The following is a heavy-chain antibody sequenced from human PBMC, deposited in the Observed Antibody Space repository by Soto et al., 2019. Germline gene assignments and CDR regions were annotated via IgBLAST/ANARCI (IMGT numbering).Heavy chain of an antibody. CDR1: GFTFSSYG. J-gene: IGHJ4*02. D-gene: IGHD5-18*01. CDR3: AKPGIEGGGTAMPWNHFDY. Sequence: PGGSLRLSCAASGFTFSSYGMHWVRQAPGKGLEWVAVISYDGSNKYYADSVKGRFTISRDNSKNTLYLQMNSLRAEDTAVYYCAKPGIEGGGTAMPWNHFDYWGQGTLVTVSS. V-gene: IGHV3-30*18. CDR2: ISYDGSNK.